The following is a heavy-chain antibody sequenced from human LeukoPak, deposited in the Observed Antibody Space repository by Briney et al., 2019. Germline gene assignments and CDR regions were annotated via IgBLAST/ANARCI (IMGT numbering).Heavy chain of an antibody. V-gene: IGHV4-39*07. CDR1: GDSISSSSSY. D-gene: IGHD1-26*01. Sequence: SETLSLTCTVSGDSISSSSSYWGWIPQPPGKGLEWIGSMWFGATTSYDPSLKSQVTISVDPSKNQFSLKLSSVTAADTALYYCARGRRGSYFQDYWGQGTLVTVSS. CDR3: ARGRRGSYFQDY. CDR2: MWFGATT. J-gene: IGHJ4*02.